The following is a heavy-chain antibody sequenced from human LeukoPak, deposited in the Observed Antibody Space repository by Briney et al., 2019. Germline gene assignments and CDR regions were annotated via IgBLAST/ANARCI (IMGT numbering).Heavy chain of an antibody. CDR3: AKVMGSGQWLVEREDFDI. CDR1: GYTFTGYY. Sequence: ASVKVSCKASGYTFTGYYIHWVRQAPGQGLEWMGWINPNSGGTNCAQKFQGRVTMTRDTSISTAYMELSRLRSDDTAVYYCAKVMGSGQWLVEREDFDIWGQGTMVTVSS. D-gene: IGHD6-19*01. J-gene: IGHJ3*02. V-gene: IGHV1-2*02. CDR2: INPNSGGT.